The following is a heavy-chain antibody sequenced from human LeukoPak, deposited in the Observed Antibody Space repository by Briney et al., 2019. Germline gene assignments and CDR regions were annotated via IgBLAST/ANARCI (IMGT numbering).Heavy chain of an antibody. Sequence: GGSLRLSCAASGFTFSSYGMHWVRQAPGKGLGWVAFIRYDGSNKYHADFVKGRFTISRDNSKNTLYLQMNSLRAVETAVYYRAKDSEPLVVAAGHFAYWGQGTLVTVSS. J-gene: IGHJ4*02. V-gene: IGHV3-30*02. CDR2: IRYDGSNK. CDR3: AKDSEPLVVAAGHFAY. D-gene: IGHD2-15*01. CDR1: GFTFSSYG.